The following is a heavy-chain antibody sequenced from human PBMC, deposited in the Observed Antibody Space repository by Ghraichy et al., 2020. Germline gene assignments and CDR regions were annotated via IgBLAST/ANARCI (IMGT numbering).Heavy chain of an antibody. D-gene: IGHD3-22*01. CDR3: ARPLDSSAYYEFAY. CDR1: GFTVSSNY. V-gene: IGHV3-53*01. Sequence: GGSLRLSCAASGFTVSSNYMSWVRQAPGKGLEWVSVIYSGGSTYYVDSVKGRFTISRDNSKNTLYLQMNYLRAEDTAVYYCARPLDSSAYYEFAYWGQGTLVTVSS. CDR2: IYSGGST. J-gene: IGHJ4*02.